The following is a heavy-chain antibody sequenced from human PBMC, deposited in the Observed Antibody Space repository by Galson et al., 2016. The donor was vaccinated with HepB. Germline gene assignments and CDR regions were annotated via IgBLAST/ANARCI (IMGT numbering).Heavy chain of an antibody. CDR1: GFAFSNYY. CDR3: ARSVGRGPAAHFDY. D-gene: IGHD2-2*01. V-gene: IGHV3-11*01. CDR2: ISSIGGSI. Sequence: LRLSCAASGFAFSNYYMSWIRQAPGKGLEWISYISSIGGSIHYADSVEGRFTISRDNAKNSLYLQMYSLRAEDTAVYYCARSVGRGPAAHFDYWGQGTLVTVSS. J-gene: IGHJ4*02.